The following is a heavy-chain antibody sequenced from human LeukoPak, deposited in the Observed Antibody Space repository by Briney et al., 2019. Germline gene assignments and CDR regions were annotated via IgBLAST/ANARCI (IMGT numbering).Heavy chain of an antibody. V-gene: IGHV1-69*13. CDR1: GGTFSSYA. CDR3: ARARVDSYSSSWSYHDFDY. CDR2: IIPIFGTA. D-gene: IGHD6-13*01. Sequence: AASVKVSCTASGGTFSSYAISWVRQAPGQGLEWMGGIIPIFGTANYAQKFQGRVTITADESTSTAYMELSSLRSEDTAVYYCARARVDSYSSSWSYHDFDYWGQGTLVTVSS. J-gene: IGHJ4*02.